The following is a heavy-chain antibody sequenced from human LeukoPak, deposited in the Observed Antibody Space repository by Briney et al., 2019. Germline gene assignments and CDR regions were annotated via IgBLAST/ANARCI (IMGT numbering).Heavy chain of an antibody. CDR2: ISYDGNNK. V-gene: IGHV3-30-3*01. J-gene: IGHJ6*02. Sequence: PGGSLRLSCAASGFTFNMYTMHWVRQAPGKGLEWVALISYDGNNKYYADSVKGRFTISRDNSKNTLYLQMNSLRAEDTAVYYCARDRKIVVVIATLDVWGQGTTVTVSS. CDR1: GFTFNMYT. D-gene: IGHD2-15*01. CDR3: ARDRKIVVVIATLDV.